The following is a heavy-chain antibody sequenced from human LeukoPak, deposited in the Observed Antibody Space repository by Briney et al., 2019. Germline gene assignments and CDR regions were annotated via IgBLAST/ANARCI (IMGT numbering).Heavy chain of an antibody. CDR2: ISYDGNNK. Sequence: GRALRVSCAASGFSFSNYGMHWVRQAPGKGLEGVAVISYDGNNKYYADSVKGRFTISRDNSKNTLYLQMNSLRAEDTAVYYCSKFGKAVAAADYWGQGTLVTVSS. J-gene: IGHJ4*02. CDR3: SKFGKAVAAADY. CDR1: GFSFSNYG. V-gene: IGHV3-30*18. D-gene: IGHD6-19*01.